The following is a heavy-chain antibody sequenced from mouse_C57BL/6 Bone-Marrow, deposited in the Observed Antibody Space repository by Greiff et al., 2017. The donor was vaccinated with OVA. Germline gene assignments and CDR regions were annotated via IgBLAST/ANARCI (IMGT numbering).Heavy chain of an antibody. Sequence: QVQLKQPGAELVKPGASVKVSCKASGYTFTSYWMHWVKQRPGQGLEWIGRIHPSDSDTNYNQKFKGKATLTVDKSSSTAYMQLSSLTSEDSAVYYCAIWDYGSSYVRDYWGQGTTLTVSS. CDR2: IHPSDSDT. J-gene: IGHJ2*01. CDR3: AIWDYGSSYVRDY. CDR1: GYTFTSYW. V-gene: IGHV1-74*01. D-gene: IGHD1-1*01.